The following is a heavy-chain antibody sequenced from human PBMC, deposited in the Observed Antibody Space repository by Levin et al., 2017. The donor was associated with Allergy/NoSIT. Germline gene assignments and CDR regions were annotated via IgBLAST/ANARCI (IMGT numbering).Heavy chain of an antibody. D-gene: IGHD5-18*01. J-gene: IGHJ4*02. Sequence: SQTLSLTCTVSGGSISNSYWSWIRQPPGKGLEWIGYIYYSGTTNYNPSLKSRVTISVDTSKSQFSLKLTSVTAAATAIYYCARMGDTAMVDPFDYWGQGTLVTVSS. CDR3: ARMGDTAMVDPFDY. V-gene: IGHV4-59*01. CDR2: IYYSGTT. CDR1: GGSISNSY.